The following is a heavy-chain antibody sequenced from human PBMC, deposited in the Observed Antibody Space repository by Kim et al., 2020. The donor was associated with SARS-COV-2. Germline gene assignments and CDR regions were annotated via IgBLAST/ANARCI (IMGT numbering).Heavy chain of an antibody. D-gene: IGHD3-22*01. CDR3: ASFLYYYDSSGYYWSH. CDR2: FDPEDGET. Sequence: ASVKVSCKVSGYTLTELSMHWVRQAPGKGLEWMGGFDPEDGETIYAQKFQGRVTMTEDTSTDTAYMELSSLRSEDTAVYYCASFLYYYDSSGYYWSHWGQGTLVTVSS. V-gene: IGHV1-24*01. CDR1: GYTLTELS. J-gene: IGHJ4*02.